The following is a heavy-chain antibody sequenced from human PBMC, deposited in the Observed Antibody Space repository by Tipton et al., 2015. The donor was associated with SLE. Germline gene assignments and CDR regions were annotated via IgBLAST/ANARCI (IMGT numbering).Heavy chain of an antibody. J-gene: IGHJ4*02. V-gene: IGHV4-59*03. CDR3: TGVGSGPGTDY. Sequence: TLSLTCTVSGGSINGFYWNWFRQPPGRELGWIGSISYTGRTYYNPSLKSRVTISVDMSKNQFSLKLTSVTAADTAVYYCTGVGSGPGTDYWGQGTLVTVSS. CDR2: ISYTGRT. CDR1: GGSINGFY. D-gene: IGHD6-13*01.